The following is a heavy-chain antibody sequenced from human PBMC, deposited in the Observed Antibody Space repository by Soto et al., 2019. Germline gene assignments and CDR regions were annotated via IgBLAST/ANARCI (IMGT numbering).Heavy chain of an antibody. Sequence: GGSLRLSCAASGFTFSSYWMSWVRQAPGKGLEWVANIKQDGSEKYYVDSVKGRFTISRDNAKNSLYLQMNSLRAEDTAVYYCAAITSFVVWDVWGKGTTVTVSS. CDR3: AAITSFVVWDV. D-gene: IGHD3-10*01. CDR1: GFTFSSYW. CDR2: IKQDGSEK. J-gene: IGHJ6*04. V-gene: IGHV3-7*01.